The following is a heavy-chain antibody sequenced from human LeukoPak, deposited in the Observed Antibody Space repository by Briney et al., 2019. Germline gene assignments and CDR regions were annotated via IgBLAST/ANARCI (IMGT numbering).Heavy chain of an antibody. V-gene: IGHV1-69*05. J-gene: IGHJ6*03. CDR2: IIPIFGTA. CDR1: VGTFSSYA. Sequence: SVKVSCKASVGTFSSYAISWVRQAPGQGLEWMGGIIPIFGTANYAQKFQGRVTITTDESTSTAYMELSSLRSEDTAVYYCASGDGSGSYSPYYYYMDVWGKGTTVTVSS. D-gene: IGHD3-10*01. CDR3: ASGDGSGSYSPYYYYMDV.